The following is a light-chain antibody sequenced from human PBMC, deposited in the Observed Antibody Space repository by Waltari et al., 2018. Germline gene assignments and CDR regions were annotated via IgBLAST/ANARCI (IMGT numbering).Light chain of an antibody. Sequence: SSVLTQPPPVSPAPRQTATISCGRDDIASYSYHSHQHKSGQAPVLVVYGENDRPSGIPERFSGSNSGNTATATLTISRVEAGDEADYYCQVWDATTDHVVFGGGTKLTVL. CDR2: GEN. CDR3: QVWDATTDHVV. CDR1: DIASYS. J-gene: IGLJ2*01. V-gene: IGLV3-21*02.